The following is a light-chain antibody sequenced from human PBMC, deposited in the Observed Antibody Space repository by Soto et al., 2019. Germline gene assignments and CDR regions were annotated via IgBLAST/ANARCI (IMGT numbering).Light chain of an antibody. Sequence: EIVMTQSPATLSVSPGERATLSCRASQSVSSNLAWYQQEPGQAPRLLIYRASSRATGIPARFSGSGSGTEFTLTINSLQSEDFAVYYCQQYQNLWTFGQGTKVDIK. V-gene: IGKV3-15*01. J-gene: IGKJ1*01. CDR3: QQYQNLWT. CDR2: RAS. CDR1: QSVSSN.